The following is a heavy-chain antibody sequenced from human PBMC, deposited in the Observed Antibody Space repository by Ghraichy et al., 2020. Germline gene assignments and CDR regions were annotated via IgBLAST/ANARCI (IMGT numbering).Heavy chain of an antibody. CDR3: TTEYLNEVVVTAARLGLSGFAFDI. CDR1: GFTFSNAW. J-gene: IGHJ3*02. Sequence: GGSLRLSCAASGFTFSNAWMSWVRQAPGKGLEWVGRIKSKTDGGTTDYAAPVKGRFTISRDDSKNTLYLQMNSLKTEDTAVYYCTTEYLNEVVVTAARLGLSGFAFDIWGQGTMVTVSS. D-gene: IGHD2-21*02. CDR2: IKSKTDGGTT. V-gene: IGHV3-15*01.